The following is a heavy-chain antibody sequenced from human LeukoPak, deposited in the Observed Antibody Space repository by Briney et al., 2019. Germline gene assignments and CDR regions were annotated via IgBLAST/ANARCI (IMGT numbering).Heavy chain of an antibody. Sequence: PGGSLRLSCAASGFTFSSYWMHWVRQAPGKGLVWVSRINSDGSSTSYADSVKGRFTISRDNAKNSLYLQMNSLRAEDTAVYYCARVIAARRRYFDYWGQGTLVTVSS. D-gene: IGHD6-6*01. V-gene: IGHV3-74*01. CDR1: GFTFSSYW. CDR3: ARVIAARRRYFDY. J-gene: IGHJ4*02. CDR2: INSDGSST.